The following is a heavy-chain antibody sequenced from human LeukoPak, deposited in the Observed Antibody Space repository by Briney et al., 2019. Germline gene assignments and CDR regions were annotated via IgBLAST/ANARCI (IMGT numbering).Heavy chain of an antibody. Sequence: SVKVSCKASGFTFTNSAMQWVRQARGQRLEWIGWIVAASGNTKYAQKFQERVTITRDMSTSTAYMELSSLSPEDTAVYYCAAAPIEMQQRGFDYWGQGTLVTVSS. D-gene: IGHD5-24*01. CDR2: IVAASGNT. J-gene: IGHJ4*02. V-gene: IGHV1-58*02. CDR1: GFTFTNSA. CDR3: AAAPIEMQQRGFDY.